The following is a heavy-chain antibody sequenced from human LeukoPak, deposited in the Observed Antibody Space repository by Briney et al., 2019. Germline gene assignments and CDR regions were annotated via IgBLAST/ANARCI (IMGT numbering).Heavy chain of an antibody. J-gene: IGHJ4*02. V-gene: IGHV1-2*02. D-gene: IGHD3-22*01. CDR3: ARAITMIVVVPNY. CDR2: INPNSGGT. Sequence: ASVKVSCKASGYTFTSYDINWVRQAPGQGLEWMGWINPNSGGTNYAQKFQGRVTMTRDTSISTAYMELSRLRSDDTAVYYCARAITMIVVVPNYWGQGTLVTVSS. CDR1: GYTFTSYD.